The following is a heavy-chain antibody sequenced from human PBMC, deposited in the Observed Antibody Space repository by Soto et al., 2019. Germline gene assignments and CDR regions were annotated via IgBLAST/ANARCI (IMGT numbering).Heavy chain of an antibody. Sequence: QVQLQESGPGLVKASGTLSLNCVVSGGSISSSNWWSWVRQPPGKGLEWIGEIYHSGRTNYNLSFKSRVTLSVDKSKNQFSLKLSSVTAADTAVYYCGRISGTSYYAMDVWGQGTTVTVSS. D-gene: IGHD1-1*01. CDR3: GRISGTSYYAMDV. CDR2: IYHSGRT. V-gene: IGHV4-4*02. CDR1: GGSISSSNW. J-gene: IGHJ6*02.